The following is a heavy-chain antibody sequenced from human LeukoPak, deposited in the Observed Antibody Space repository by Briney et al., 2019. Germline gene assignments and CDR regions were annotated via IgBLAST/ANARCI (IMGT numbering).Heavy chain of an antibody. CDR1: GGSFSGYY. V-gene: IGHV4-34*01. Sequence: SETLSLTCAVYGGSFSGYYWSWIRQPPGKGLEWIGEINHSGSTNYNPSLKSRVTISVDTSKNQFSLKLSSVTAADTAVYYCASHSSGWFRGAFDIWGQGTMVTVSS. D-gene: IGHD6-19*01. CDR3: ASHSSGWFRGAFDI. J-gene: IGHJ3*02. CDR2: INHSGST.